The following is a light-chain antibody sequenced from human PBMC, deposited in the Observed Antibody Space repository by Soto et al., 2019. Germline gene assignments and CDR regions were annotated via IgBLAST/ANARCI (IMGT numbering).Light chain of an antibody. CDR3: MQSTQLPPT. CDR2: EVS. J-gene: IGKJ5*01. V-gene: IGKV2D-29*02. CDR1: HSLLHITGETF. Sequence: DVVMTQNPLSLSVTTGQPASISCKSSHSLLHITGETFLFWYLQKPGQSPQLLIYEVSTRVSGVPDRFSGSGSGTDFTLEISRVETDDVGIYYCMQSTQLPPTFGQGTLLEV.